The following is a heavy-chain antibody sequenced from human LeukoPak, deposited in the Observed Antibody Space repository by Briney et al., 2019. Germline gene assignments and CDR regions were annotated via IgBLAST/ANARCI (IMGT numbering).Heavy chain of an antibody. Sequence: TGGSLRLSCAASGFTSSSYWMSWVRQAPGKGLEWVANINQSGSEKYYVDSVKGRFTISRDNAKNSLYLQMNSLRAEDTAVYYCARARGYYGSGTFDYWGQGTLLSVSS. CDR3: ARARGYYGSGTFDY. CDR2: INQSGSEK. J-gene: IGHJ4*02. D-gene: IGHD3-10*01. V-gene: IGHV3-7*01. CDR1: GFTSSSYW.